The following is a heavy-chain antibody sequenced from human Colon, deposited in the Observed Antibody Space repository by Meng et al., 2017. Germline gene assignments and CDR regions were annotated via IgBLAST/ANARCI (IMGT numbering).Heavy chain of an antibody. CDR2: ISYRGNS. V-gene: IGHV4-61*01. Sequence: VHVKRRGPGLVRRSETLSLTCTVYGGSLSSGNDYWSWIRPTPEKGLEWIGYISYRGNSLYNPSLKSRVDISTDTSRRQCSLKFRSLTAADTAIYYCATGPEYSSGLDSWGRGALVTVSS. D-gene: IGHD6-19*01. J-gene: IGHJ4*02. CDR1: GGSLSSGNDY. CDR3: ATGPEYSSGLDS.